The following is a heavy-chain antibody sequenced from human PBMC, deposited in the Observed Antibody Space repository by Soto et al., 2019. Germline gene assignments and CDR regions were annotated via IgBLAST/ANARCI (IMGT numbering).Heavy chain of an antibody. V-gene: IGHV1-18*01. Sequence: QIHLAQSGPEVKKPGASVKVSCTSSGYSYANYGLSWVRQAPGQGLEWMGWISTYNGKTDYAQKFQDRVTLTIDTSTTTGYMEVRHLRFDDTAIYYCARDNGDSSASLVDYWGQGTLVTVS. CDR1: GYSYANYG. CDR3: ARDNGDSSASLVDY. CDR2: ISTYNGKT. D-gene: IGHD3-22*01. J-gene: IGHJ4*02.